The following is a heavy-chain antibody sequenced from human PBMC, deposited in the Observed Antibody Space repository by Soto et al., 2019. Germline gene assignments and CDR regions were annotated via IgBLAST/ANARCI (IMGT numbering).Heavy chain of an antibody. CDR1: GGTFSSYA. CDR3: ASRERVDAFDI. Sequence: QVQLVQSGAEVKKPGSSVKVSCKASGGTFSSYAISWVRQAPGQGLEWMGGIIPILGSANYAQKFQDRVTITADESTTTTSMELSRLRSEDAAVYYCASRERVDAFDIWGQGTMVTVSS. CDR2: IIPILGSA. V-gene: IGHV1-69*01. D-gene: IGHD1-26*01. J-gene: IGHJ3*02.